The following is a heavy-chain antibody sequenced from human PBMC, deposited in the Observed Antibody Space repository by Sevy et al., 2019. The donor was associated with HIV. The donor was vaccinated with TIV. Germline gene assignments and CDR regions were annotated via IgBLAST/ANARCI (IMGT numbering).Heavy chain of an antibody. V-gene: IGHV3-74*01. J-gene: IGHJ5*02. CDR1: GFTFSTYW. CDR3: ARAGRRGNWFDP. CDR2: INLDGKNT. D-gene: IGHD3-16*01. Sequence: GGSLRLSCAASGFTFSTYWMHWVRQAPGKGLVWVSRINLDGKNTRYADSVKGRFTISRDNAKNTLFLQMNSLRAEDTAVYYCARAGRRGNWFDPRGQGTLVTVSS.